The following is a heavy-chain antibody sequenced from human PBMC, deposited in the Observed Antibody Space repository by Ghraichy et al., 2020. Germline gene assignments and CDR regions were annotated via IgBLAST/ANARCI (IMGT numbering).Heavy chain of an antibody. Sequence: GGSLRLSCAASGFTFSDYYMSWIRQAPGKGLEWVSYISSSSSYTNYADSVNGRFTISRDNAKNSLYLQMNSLRAEDTAVYYCAREEGDYEALGYFDLWGRGTLVTVSS. V-gene: IGHV3-11*06. CDR1: GFTFSDYY. CDR3: AREEGDYEALGYFDL. J-gene: IGHJ2*01. D-gene: IGHD4-17*01. CDR2: ISSSSSYT.